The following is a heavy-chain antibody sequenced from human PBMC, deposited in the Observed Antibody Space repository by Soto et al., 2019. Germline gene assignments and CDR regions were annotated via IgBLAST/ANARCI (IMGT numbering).Heavy chain of an antibody. D-gene: IGHD3-3*01. CDR2: LSHSGGT. Sequence: QVQLQESGPGLVKPSETLSLTCSVSGGSVSSGSYYWTWIRQPPGKGLEWIGYLSHSGGTNYNPSLESRVTISVDTSKNHFSLTLTSVTAADTAVYYCAGGRILEWPPYYYYGMDVWGQGTTVTVSS. CDR1: GGSVSSGSYY. CDR3: AGGRILEWPPYYYYGMDV. V-gene: IGHV4-61*03. J-gene: IGHJ6*02.